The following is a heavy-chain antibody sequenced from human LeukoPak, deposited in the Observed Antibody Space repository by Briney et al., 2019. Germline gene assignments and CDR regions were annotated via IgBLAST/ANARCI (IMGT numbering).Heavy chain of an antibody. D-gene: IGHD4-11*01. CDR2: FYYSGST. CDR3: ARAVLGLYSTLDY. J-gene: IGHJ4*02. V-gene: IGHV4-39*07. CDR1: GGSISSSVYY. Sequence: SETLSLTCSVSGGSISSSVYYWGWIRQSPGKGLDWIGSFYYSGSTYYNPSLRSRVTISPDMSKNHFSLNLRSVTAADTAVYYCARAVLGLYSTLDYWGQGILVTVSS.